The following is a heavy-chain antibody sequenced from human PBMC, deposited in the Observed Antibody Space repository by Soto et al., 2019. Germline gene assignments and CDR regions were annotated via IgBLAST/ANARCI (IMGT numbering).Heavy chain of an antibody. D-gene: IGHD5-18*01. CDR2: IYYSVST. CDR3: ARDKGPDTYGQTRIRDYSYAMDV. J-gene: IGHJ6*02. Sequence: QVQLQGSGPRLVKPSQTLSLTCSVSGASISSGAYFWTWIRHHPGKGLEWMGYIYYSVSTSYTYQGPYLQSRVTISGDTSKNMFSLRLTSVTAADTATYSCARDKGPDTYGQTRIRDYSYAMDVWGQGTTVIVSS. CDR1: GASISSGAYF. V-gene: IGHV4-31*03.